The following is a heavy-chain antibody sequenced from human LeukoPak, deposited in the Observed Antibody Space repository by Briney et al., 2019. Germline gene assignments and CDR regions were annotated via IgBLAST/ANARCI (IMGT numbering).Heavy chain of an antibody. CDR1: GDSVSSNSAA. CDR2: TYYRSKWYN. V-gene: IGHV6-1*01. J-gene: IGHJ3*02. Sequence: SQTLSLTFAISGDSVSSNSAAWNWIRQSPSRGLEWLGRTYYRSKWYNDYAASVKSRITINPDTSKNQFSLQLNSVTPEDTAVYYCAKNSGYDFQAFDIWGQGTMVTVSS. CDR3: AKNSGYDFQAFDI. D-gene: IGHD5-12*01.